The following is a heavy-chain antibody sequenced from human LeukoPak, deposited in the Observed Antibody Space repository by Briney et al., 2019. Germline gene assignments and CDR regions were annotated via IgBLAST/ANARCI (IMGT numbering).Heavy chain of an antibody. CDR3: VRDYQFIQEV. CDR2: ISTDGKST. J-gene: IGHJ6*02. V-gene: IGHV3-74*01. Sequence: GGSLRLSCVASGFTFSNYWMLWVRQAPGKGLMWASLISTDGKSTRCAESVKGRFTISRDNAKNALYLQMDILRVEDTALYFCVRDYQFIQEVWGQGTTVTVSS. CDR1: GFTFSNYW. D-gene: IGHD2-2*01.